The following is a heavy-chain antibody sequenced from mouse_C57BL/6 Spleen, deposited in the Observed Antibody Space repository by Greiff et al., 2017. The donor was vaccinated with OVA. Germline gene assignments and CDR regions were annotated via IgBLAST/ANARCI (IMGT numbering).Heavy chain of an antibody. D-gene: IGHD2-4*01. V-gene: IGHV1-64*01. CDR1: GYTFTSYW. Sequence: QVQLQQPGAELVKPGASVKLSCKASGYTFTSYWMHWVKQRPGQGLEWIGMIHPNSGSTNYNEKFKSKATLTVDKSSSTAYMQLSSLTSEDSAVYYFALYYDYEAWFAYWGQGTLVTVSA. CDR2: IHPNSGST. J-gene: IGHJ3*01. CDR3: ALYYDYEAWFAY.